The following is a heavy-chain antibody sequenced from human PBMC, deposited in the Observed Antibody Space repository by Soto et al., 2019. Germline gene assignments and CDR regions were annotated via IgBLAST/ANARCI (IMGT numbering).Heavy chain of an antibody. Sequence: QVQLVESGGGVVQPGRSLRLSCAAYGFTFSSYGMHWVRQAPGKGLEWVAVIWYDGSNKYYADSVKGRFTISRDNSKNTLYLQMNSLRAEDTAVYYCARGGSSSGWYDDFDYWGQGTLVTVSS. D-gene: IGHD6-19*01. CDR3: ARGGSSSGWYDDFDY. CDR2: IWYDGSNK. CDR1: GFTFSSYG. V-gene: IGHV3-33*01. J-gene: IGHJ4*02.